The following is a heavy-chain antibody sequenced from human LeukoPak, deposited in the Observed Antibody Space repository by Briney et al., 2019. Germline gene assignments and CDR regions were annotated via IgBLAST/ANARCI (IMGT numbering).Heavy chain of an antibody. V-gene: IGHV3-48*03. CDR2: ISGSDTTT. Sequence: GGSLTLSCLACGFAFSAYEMNWVRQAPGRGLEWVSYISGSDTTTYYADSVRGRFTIFRDNAKNSLYLQMNSLRAEDTALYYCTTFGYHLDCWGQGTLVTVSS. J-gene: IGHJ4*02. CDR3: TTFGYHLDC. CDR1: GFAFSAYE. D-gene: IGHD3-22*01.